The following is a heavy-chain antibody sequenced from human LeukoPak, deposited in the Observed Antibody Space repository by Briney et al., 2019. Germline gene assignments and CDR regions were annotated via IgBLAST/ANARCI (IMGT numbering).Heavy chain of an antibody. D-gene: IGHD3-10*01. J-gene: IGHJ4*02. Sequence: ASVKVSCKASGYTFTGHYMHWVRQAPGQGLEWMGWINPNRGGTNFAQKFQGRVTMTRDTSITTAYMELSRLRSDDTAVYYCARDRSEVSYYGSGTFKFGENYFDYWGQGTLLTVSS. CDR1: GYTFTGHY. CDR2: INPNRGGT. CDR3: ARDRSEVSYYGSGTFKFGENYFDY. V-gene: IGHV1-2*02.